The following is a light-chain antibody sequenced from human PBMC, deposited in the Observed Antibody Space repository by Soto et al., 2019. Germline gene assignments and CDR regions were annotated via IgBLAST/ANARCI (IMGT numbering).Light chain of an antibody. CDR3: QQYAISPGFT. V-gene: IGKV3-20*01. CDR2: GAS. J-gene: IGKJ4*01. Sequence: EIVLTQSPGTLSLSPGERATLSCRASQSFRSNFLAWYQQRPGQAPRLLIYGASSRATGIPDRFSGSGSGTDFTLTISRLEPEDSAVSYCQQYAISPGFTFGGGTKVEIK. CDR1: QSFRSNF.